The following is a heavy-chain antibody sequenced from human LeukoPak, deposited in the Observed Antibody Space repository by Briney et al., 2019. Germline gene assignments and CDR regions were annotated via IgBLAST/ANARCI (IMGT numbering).Heavy chain of an antibody. CDR1: GGSISSGGYY. Sequence: SETLSLTCTVSGGSISSGGYYLTWIRQHPGKCLEWIGYIYYSGSTNQNPSLKSRVTISLDTSKSQFSLKLTSVTAADTAVYYCARAPIPYDRSRTDYRFDPWGQGTLVTVAS. J-gene: IGHJ5*02. V-gene: IGHV4-61*08. CDR3: ARAPIPYDRSRTDYRFDP. CDR2: IYYSGST. D-gene: IGHD3-16*01.